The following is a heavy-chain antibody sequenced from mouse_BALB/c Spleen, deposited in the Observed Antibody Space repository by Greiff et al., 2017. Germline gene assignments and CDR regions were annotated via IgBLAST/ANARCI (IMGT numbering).Heavy chain of an antibody. CDR3: ASPSWGLLRGGLAY. J-gene: IGHJ3*01. CDR1: GYTFSSYW. V-gene: IGHV1-9*01. Sequence: QVQLKQSGAELMKPGASVKISCKATGYTFSSYWIEWVEQRPGHGLEWIGEILPGSGSTNYNEKFKGKATFTADTSSNTAYMQLSSLTSEDSAVYYCASPSWGLLRGGLAYWGQGTLVTVSA. CDR2: ILPGSGST. D-gene: IGHD2-3*01.